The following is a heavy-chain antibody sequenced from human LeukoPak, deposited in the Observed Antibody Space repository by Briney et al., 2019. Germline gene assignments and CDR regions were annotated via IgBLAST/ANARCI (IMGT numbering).Heavy chain of an antibody. CDR1: GGSFSGYY. D-gene: IGHD3-22*01. Sequence: SETLSLTCAVYGGSFSGYYWSWIRQPPGKGLEWIGEINHSGSTTYNPSLKSRVTISVDTSKDQFSLRLSSVTAADTAVYYCAREVNYDSSGYYRYYYYYMDVWGKGTTVTISS. V-gene: IGHV4-34*01. J-gene: IGHJ6*03. CDR3: AREVNYDSSGYYRYYYYYMDV. CDR2: INHSGST.